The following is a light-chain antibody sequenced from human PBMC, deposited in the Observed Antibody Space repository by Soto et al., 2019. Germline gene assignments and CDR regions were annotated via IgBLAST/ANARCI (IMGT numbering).Light chain of an antibody. CDR1: SSDVGGYNY. CDR2: DVS. Sequence: QSALTQPRSVSGSPGQSVTISCTGTSSDVGGYNYVSWYQQHPGKAPKLMIYDVSKRPSGVPDRFSGSKSGNTASLTISGLQAEDEADYHCCSYAGRYTDAFGTGTKVTVL. J-gene: IGLJ1*01. V-gene: IGLV2-11*01. CDR3: CSYAGRYTDA.